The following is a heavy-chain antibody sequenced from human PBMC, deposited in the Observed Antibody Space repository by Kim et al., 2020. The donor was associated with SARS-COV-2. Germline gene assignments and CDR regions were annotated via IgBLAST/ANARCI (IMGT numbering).Heavy chain of an antibody. J-gene: IGHJ4*02. D-gene: IGHD6-13*01. Sequence: QKFQGRVTITADESTSTAYMELSSLRSEDTAVYYCARGSSWYAVGYYFDYWGQGTLVTVSS. CDR3: ARGSSWYAVGYYFDY. V-gene: IGHV1-69*01.